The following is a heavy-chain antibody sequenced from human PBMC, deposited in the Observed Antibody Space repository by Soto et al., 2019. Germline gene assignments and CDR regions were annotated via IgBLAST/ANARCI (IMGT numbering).Heavy chain of an antibody. CDR2: IRSKTDGGTT. CDR1: GFTFSNAW. V-gene: IGHV3-15*07. Sequence: GGSLRLSCAASGFTFSNAWMNWVRQAPGKGLEWVGRIRSKTDGGTTDSAAPVKGRFTISRDDSKNTLYLQMNSLKTEDTAVYYCTTDLGYYDSSGYPYWGQGTLVTVSS. D-gene: IGHD3-22*01. J-gene: IGHJ4*02. CDR3: TTDLGYYDSSGYPY.